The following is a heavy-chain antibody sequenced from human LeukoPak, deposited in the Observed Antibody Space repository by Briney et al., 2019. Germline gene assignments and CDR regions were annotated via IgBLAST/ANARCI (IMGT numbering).Heavy chain of an antibody. D-gene: IGHD5-12*01. J-gene: IGHJ4*02. CDR3: AKDRGGYHDY. Sequence: AESLTLSCAASGCTFSSYGMHWVRQAPGKGLEWVAVISYDGSNKYYADSVKGRFTISRDNSKNTLYLQMNRLRADDTAVYYCAKDRGGYHDYWGQGTLVTVSS. CDR2: ISYDGSNK. V-gene: IGHV3-30*18. CDR1: GCTFSSYG.